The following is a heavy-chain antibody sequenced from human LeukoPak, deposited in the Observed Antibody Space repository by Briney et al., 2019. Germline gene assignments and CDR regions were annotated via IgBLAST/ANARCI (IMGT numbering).Heavy chain of an antibody. Sequence: PGGSLRLSCAASGFTFSDYYMSWIRQALGKGLEWVSYISSSGSTIYYADSVKGRFTISRDNAKNSLYLQMNSLRAEDTALYYCAKTTYYYDSTNPLSQQYYFDYWGQGTLVTVSS. CDR3: AKTTYYYDSTNPLSQQYYFDY. CDR1: GFTFSDYY. CDR2: ISSSGSTI. V-gene: IGHV3-11*01. D-gene: IGHD3-22*01. J-gene: IGHJ4*02.